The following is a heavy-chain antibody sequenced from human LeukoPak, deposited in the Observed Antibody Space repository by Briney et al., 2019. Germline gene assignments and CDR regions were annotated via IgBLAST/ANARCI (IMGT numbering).Heavy chain of an antibody. V-gene: IGHV3-30-3*01. CDR1: GFTFSSYA. J-gene: IGHJ6*02. CDR3: ARVDYYYYGMDV. Sequence: GGSLRLSCAASGFTFSSYAMHWVRQAPGKGLEWVAVISYDGSNKYYADSVKGRFTVSRDNAKNSLYLQMNSLRAEDTAVYYCARVDYYYYGMDVWGQGTTVTVSS. CDR2: ISYDGSNK.